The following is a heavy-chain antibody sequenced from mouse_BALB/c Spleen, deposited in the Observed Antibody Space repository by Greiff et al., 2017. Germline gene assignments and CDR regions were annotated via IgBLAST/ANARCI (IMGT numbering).Heavy chain of an antibody. D-gene: IGHD1-1*01. CDR3: ARDLYYYGSSFDD. CDR1: GYTFTSYT. CDR2: INPSSGYT. J-gene: IGHJ2*01. Sequence: VQLQQSGAELARPGASVKLSCKASGYTFTSYTMHWVNQRPGQGLEWIGYINPSSGYTEYNQKFKDKTTLTADKSSSTAYMQLSSLTSEDSAVYYCARDLYYYGSSFDDWGQGTTLTVSS. V-gene: IGHV1-4*02.